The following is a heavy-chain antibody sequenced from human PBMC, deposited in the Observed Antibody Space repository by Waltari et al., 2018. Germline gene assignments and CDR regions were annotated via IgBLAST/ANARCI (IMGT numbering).Heavy chain of an antibody. D-gene: IGHD2-21*01. J-gene: IGHJ4*02. CDR2: IYTSGNT. CDR1: GGSISSHY. V-gene: IGHV4-4*07. Sequence: QVQLQESGPRLVKASETLSLTCTVSGGSISSHYWSWIRQPAGKGLEWIGRIYTSGNTNYNPSLKSLVSMSVDTSKNQFSLKLSSVTAADTAMYYCAGEGVPYCGGDCYQFGYWGQGTLVTVSS. CDR3: AGEGVPYCGGDCYQFGY.